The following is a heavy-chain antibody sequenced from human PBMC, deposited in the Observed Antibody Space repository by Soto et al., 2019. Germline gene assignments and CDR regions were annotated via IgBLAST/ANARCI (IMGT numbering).Heavy chain of an antibody. Sequence: GGSLRLSCAASGFTFSDHYMDWVRQAPGKGLEWVGRTRNKANSYTTEYAASVKGRFTISRDDSKNSLHLQMNSLKTEDTAVYYCARDQGTAMVDTSAFDIWGQGTMVTVSS. V-gene: IGHV3-72*01. CDR3: ARDQGTAMVDTSAFDI. CDR2: TRNKANSYTT. CDR1: GFTFSDHY. J-gene: IGHJ3*02. D-gene: IGHD5-18*01.